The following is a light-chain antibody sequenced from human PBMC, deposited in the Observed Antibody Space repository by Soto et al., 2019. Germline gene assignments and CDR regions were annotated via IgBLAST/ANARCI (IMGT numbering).Light chain of an antibody. J-gene: IGLJ3*02. CDR1: NSNIGSHL. Sequence: QSVLTQPPSASGAPGQRVTISCSGSNSNIGSHLVNWYQQVPGTAPKLVIYTNKQRPSGVPDRFSDSKSGSSASLAISGLQSEDDADYYCAAWDGSLQSSVFGGGTKLTVL. CDR2: TNK. V-gene: IGLV1-44*01. CDR3: AAWDGSLQSSV.